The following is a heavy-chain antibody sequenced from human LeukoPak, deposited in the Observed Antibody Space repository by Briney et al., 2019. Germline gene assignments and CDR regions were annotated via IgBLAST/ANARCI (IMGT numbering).Heavy chain of an antibody. V-gene: IGHV6-1*01. CDR2: TYYRSKWYR. CDR1: GDSVSANSVT. J-gene: IGHJ3*02. CDR3: ARDSDAFDI. Sequence: SQTLSLTCAISGDSVSANSVTWNWIRQSPSRGLEWLGRTYYRSKWYRDYAVSVKSRITINPDSSKNQFSLQLNSVTPEDTALYYCARDSDAFDIWGQGTMVTVSS.